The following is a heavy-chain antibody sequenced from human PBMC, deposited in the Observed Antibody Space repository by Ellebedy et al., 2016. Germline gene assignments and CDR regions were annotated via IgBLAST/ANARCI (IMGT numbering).Heavy chain of an antibody. CDR2: VSGSGSST. Sequence: GESLKISCAASGFTFSSYAMNWVRQAPGKGLEWVSAVSGSGSSTYYADSVKGRFAISRDNSKNTLFLQMNSLRAEDTAVYYCAKLRYSYGLLGYWGQGTLVTVSS. CDR1: GFTFSSYA. D-gene: IGHD5-18*01. V-gene: IGHV3-23*01. J-gene: IGHJ4*02. CDR3: AKLRYSYGLLGY.